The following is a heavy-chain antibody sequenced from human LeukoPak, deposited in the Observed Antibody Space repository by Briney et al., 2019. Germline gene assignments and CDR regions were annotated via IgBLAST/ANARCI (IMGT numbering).Heavy chain of an antibody. J-gene: IGHJ6*04. Sequence: GGSLRLSCAASGFTFSSYGMHWVRQAPGKGLEWVAVISYDGSNKYYADSVKGRFTISRDNSKNTLYLQMNSLRAEDTAVYYCAKDRWDLGVYYGMDVWGKATTVTVSS. D-gene: IGHD1-26*01. CDR2: ISYDGSNK. CDR3: AKDRWDLGVYYGMDV. V-gene: IGHV3-30*18. CDR1: GFTFSSYG.